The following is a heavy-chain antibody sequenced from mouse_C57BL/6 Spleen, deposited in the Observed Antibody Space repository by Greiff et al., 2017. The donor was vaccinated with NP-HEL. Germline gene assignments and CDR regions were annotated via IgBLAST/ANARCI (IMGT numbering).Heavy chain of an antibody. Sequence: QVQLQQPGAELVRPGSSVKLSCKASGYTFTSYWMHLVKQRPIQGLEWIGKLDPSDSETHYNQKFKDKATLTVDKSSSTAYMQLSSLTSEDSAVYYCGAYYGSSLGYFDVWGTGTTVTVSS. CDR3: GAYYGSSLGYFDV. CDR1: GYTFTSYW. D-gene: IGHD1-1*01. V-gene: IGHV1-52*01. CDR2: LDPSDSET. J-gene: IGHJ1*03.